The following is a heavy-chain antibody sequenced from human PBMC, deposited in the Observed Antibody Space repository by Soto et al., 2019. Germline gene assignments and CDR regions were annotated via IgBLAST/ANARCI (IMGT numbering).Heavy chain of an antibody. D-gene: IGHD2-21*02. J-gene: IGHJ4*02. CDR2: IYHSGRT. CDR1: GESISSSSYY. CDR3: ARQRTTVVTQAYFDY. Sequence: SETLSLTCIVSGESISSSSYYWGWIRQPPGKGLEWIGSIYHSGRTYYNPSLKSRVSISIDTSKNQFSLKLSSVTAADTTLYYCARQRTTVVTQAYFDYWGQGALVTV. V-gene: IGHV4-39*01.